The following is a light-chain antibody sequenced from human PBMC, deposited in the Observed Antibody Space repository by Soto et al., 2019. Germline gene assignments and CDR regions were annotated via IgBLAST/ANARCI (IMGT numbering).Light chain of an antibody. CDR3: QTWGTGKV. J-gene: IGLJ2*01. CDR2: LNSDGSH. V-gene: IGLV4-69*01. CDR1: SGHSSYA. Sequence: QSVLTQSPSASASLGASVKLTCTLSSGHSSYAIAWHQQQPEKRPRYLMKLNSDGSHSKGDGIPDRFSGSSSGAERYLTISSLQSEDEADYYCQTWGTGKVFGGGTKLTVL.